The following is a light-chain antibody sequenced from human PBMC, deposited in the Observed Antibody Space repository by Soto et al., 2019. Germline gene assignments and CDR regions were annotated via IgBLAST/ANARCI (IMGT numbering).Light chain of an antibody. V-gene: IGKV3-15*01. CDR3: QQYNDWPPWT. CDR1: QSVSNN. Sequence: EIVMTQSPATLSVSPGERATLSCRASQSVSNNLAWYQQKPGQAPRLLIYGASTRATGIPARFSGSGSGTEFTLIINSLQSEDSAVYYCQQYNDWPPWTFGQGTKVEIK. J-gene: IGKJ1*01. CDR2: GAS.